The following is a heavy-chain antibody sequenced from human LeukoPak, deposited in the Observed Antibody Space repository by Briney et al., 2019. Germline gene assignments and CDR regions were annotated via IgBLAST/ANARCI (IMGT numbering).Heavy chain of an antibody. V-gene: IGHV7-4-1*02. CDR2: INTNTGNP. D-gene: IGHD3-10*01. J-gene: IGHJ4*02. CDR1: GYRFTNYA. CDR3: ARNNADGEGRFSY. Sequence: ASVKVSCKASGYRFTNYAMNWVRQAPGQGLGWMGWINTNTGNPTYGQGFTGRFVFSLDTSVSTAYLQISSLKAEDTAVYYCARNNADGEGRFSYWGQGTLVTVSS.